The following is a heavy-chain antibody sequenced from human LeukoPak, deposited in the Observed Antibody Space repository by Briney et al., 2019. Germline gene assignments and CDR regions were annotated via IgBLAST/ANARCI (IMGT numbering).Heavy chain of an antibody. Sequence: GGSLRLSCTASGFSFSGHWMHWARQLPGKGLVWVSRISPTGSTISYADSVKGRFTVSRDNAKNTLYLQVNNLRAEDTAVYYCARGPNSNWSGLDFWGQGTLLTVSS. J-gene: IGHJ4*02. D-gene: IGHD6-6*01. CDR1: GFSFSGHW. CDR2: ISPTGSTI. V-gene: IGHV3-74*01. CDR3: ARGPNSNWSGLDF.